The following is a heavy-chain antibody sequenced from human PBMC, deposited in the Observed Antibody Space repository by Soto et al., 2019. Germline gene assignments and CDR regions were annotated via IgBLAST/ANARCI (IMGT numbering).Heavy chain of an antibody. CDR2: IVVGSGNT. D-gene: IGHD2-2*01. J-gene: IGHJ6*02. V-gene: IGHV1-58*01. CDR3: AGVSPLVPAAKGKGNYYYYYGMDV. Sequence: SVKVSCKASGFTFTSSAVQWVRQARGQRLEWIGWIVVGSGNTNYAQKIQERVTINRDMSTSTAYMELSSLRSEYTSVYYCAGVSPLVPAAKGKGNYYYYYGMDVWG. CDR1: GFTFTSSA.